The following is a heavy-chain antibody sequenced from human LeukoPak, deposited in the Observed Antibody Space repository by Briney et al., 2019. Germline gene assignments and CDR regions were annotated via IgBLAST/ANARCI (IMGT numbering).Heavy chain of an antibody. D-gene: IGHD5-18*01. J-gene: IGHJ4*02. CDR2: ISSSGSTI. CDR1: GFTFSDYY. CDR3: ARTRYSYGSAFDY. Sequence: GSLRLSCAASGFTFSDYYMSWIRQAPGKALEWVSYISSSGSTIYYADSVKGRFTISRDNAKNSLYLQMNSLRAEDTAVYYCARTRYSYGSAFDYWGQGTLVTVSS. V-gene: IGHV3-11*04.